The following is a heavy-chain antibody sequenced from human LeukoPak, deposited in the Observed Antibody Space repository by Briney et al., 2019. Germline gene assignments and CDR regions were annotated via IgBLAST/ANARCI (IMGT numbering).Heavy chain of an antibody. CDR2: IYYSGST. CDR3: ARGGPPFGYDIFTGYYLGNAFDI. D-gene: IGHD3-9*01. CDR1: GGSISSYY. Sequence: SETLSLTCTVSGGSISSYYWSWIRQPPGKGLEWIGYIYYSGSTNYNPSLKSRVTISVDTSKNQFSLKLSSVTAADTAVYYCARGGPPFGYDIFTGYYLGNAFDIWGQGTMVTVSS. V-gene: IGHV4-59*01. J-gene: IGHJ3*02.